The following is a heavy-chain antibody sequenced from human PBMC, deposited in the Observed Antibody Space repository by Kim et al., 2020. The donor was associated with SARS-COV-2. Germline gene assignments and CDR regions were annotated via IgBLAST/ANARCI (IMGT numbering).Heavy chain of an antibody. CDR3: ANRYYDILTGYYYYFDY. CDR1: GFSLSTSGVG. Sequence: SGPTLVNPTQTLTLTCTFSGFSLSTSGVGVGWIRQPPGKALEWLALIYWDDDKSYSPSLKSRLTITTDISKNQVVLTMTNMDPVDTATYYCANRYYDILTGYYYYFDYWGQGTLVTVSS. V-gene: IGHV2-5*02. D-gene: IGHD3-9*01. J-gene: IGHJ4*02. CDR2: IYWDDDK.